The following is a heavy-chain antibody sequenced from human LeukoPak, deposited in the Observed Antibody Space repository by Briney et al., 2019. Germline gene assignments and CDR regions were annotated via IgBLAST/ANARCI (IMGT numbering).Heavy chain of an antibody. D-gene: IGHD6-19*01. CDR1: GYTFTSYA. J-gene: IGHJ4*02. CDR2: INAGNGNT. CDR3: ARNMAGTKSFDY. V-gene: IGHV1-3*01. Sequence: WASVKVSCKASGYTFTSYAMHWVRQAPGQRLEWMGWINAGNGNTKYSQKFQGRVTITRDTSASTAYMELSSLRSEDTAVYYCARNMAGTKSFDYWGQGTLVTVSS.